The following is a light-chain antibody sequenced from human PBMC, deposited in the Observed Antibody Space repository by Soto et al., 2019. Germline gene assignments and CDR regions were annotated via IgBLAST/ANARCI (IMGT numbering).Light chain of an antibody. CDR1: SSDVVAYNY. Sequence: QSALTQPPSASGSPGQSVTISCTGTSSDVVAYNYVSWYQQLPGKAPKLIIYEVSKRPSGVPDRFSGSKSGNTASLTVSGLQAEDEADYYCTPYAGTYSFFYVFGTGTKVTVL. CDR2: EVS. V-gene: IGLV2-8*01. J-gene: IGLJ1*01. CDR3: TPYAGTYSFFYV.